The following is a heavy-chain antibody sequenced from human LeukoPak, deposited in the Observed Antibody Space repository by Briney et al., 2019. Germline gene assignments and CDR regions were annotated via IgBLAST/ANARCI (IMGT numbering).Heavy chain of an antibody. D-gene: IGHD5-12*01. V-gene: IGHV4-59*08. CDR3: ARKKITSGPAFDI. Sequence: SETLSLTCTVSGGSISSYYWTWIRQPPGNRLEWIGYIYYSESTIDNPSLKSRVTISVDTSKNQFSLKLSSVTAADTAVYYCARKKITSGPAFDIWGQGTMVTVSS. J-gene: IGHJ3*02. CDR1: GGSISSYY. CDR2: IYYSEST.